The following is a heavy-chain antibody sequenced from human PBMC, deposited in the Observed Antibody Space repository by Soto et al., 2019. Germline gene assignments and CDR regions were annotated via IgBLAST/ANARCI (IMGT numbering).Heavy chain of an antibody. CDR3: AKGGGHRNLNWFAP. CDR2: ISGSGGST. CDR1: GFTFSSYA. D-gene: IGHD2-15*01. V-gene: IGHV3-23*01. J-gene: IGHJ5*02. Sequence: GGSLRLACAASGFTFSSYAMIWVRQAPGKGLEWVSAISGSGGSTYYADSVKGRFTISRDNSKNTLYLQMNSLRAEDTAVYYCAKGGGHRNLNWFAPWGQGTLVTVSS.